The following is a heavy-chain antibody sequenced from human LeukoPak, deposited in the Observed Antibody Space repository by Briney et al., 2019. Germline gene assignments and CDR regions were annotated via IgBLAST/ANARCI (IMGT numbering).Heavy chain of an antibody. Sequence: KPGGSLRLSCAASGLTFSSYSMNWVRQAPGKRLEWVSSISSSSSYIYYADSVKGRFTISRDNANNLLYLQMNSLRAEDTAVYYCAGAYDFWSGYPYYFDYWGQGTLVTVSS. CDR2: ISSSSSYI. D-gene: IGHD3-3*01. CDR1: GLTFSSYS. V-gene: IGHV3-21*01. CDR3: AGAYDFWSGYPYYFDY. J-gene: IGHJ4*02.